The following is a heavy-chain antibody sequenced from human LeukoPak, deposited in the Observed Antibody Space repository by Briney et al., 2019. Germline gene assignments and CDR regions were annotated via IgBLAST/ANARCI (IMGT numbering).Heavy chain of an antibody. CDR3: ATRLTYYYDSSGYYYNDY. D-gene: IGHD3-22*01. CDR2: INHSGST. CDR1: GGSFSGYY. J-gene: IGHJ4*02. V-gene: IGHV4-34*01. Sequence: ASETLSLTCAVYGGSFSGYYWSWIRQPPGKGLEWIGEINHSGSTNYNPSLKSRVTISVDTSKNQFSLKLSSVTAADTAVYYFATRLTYYYDSSGYYYNDYWGQGTLVTVSS.